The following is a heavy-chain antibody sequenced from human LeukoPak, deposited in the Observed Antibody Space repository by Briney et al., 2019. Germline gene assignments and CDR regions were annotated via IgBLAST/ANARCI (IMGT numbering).Heavy chain of an antibody. Sequence: TSETLSLTCAVYGGSFSGYYWSWIRQPPGKGLEWIGEINHSGSTNYNPSLKSRVTISVDTSKSQFSLKLSSVTAADTAVYYCASPGLNSSGYYSAFGYWGQGTLVTVSS. D-gene: IGHD3-22*01. CDR2: INHSGST. J-gene: IGHJ4*02. CDR1: GGSFSGYY. V-gene: IGHV4-34*01. CDR3: ASPGLNSSGYYSAFGY.